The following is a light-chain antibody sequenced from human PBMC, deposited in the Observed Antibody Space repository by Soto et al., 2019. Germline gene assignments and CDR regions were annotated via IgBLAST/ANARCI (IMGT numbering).Light chain of an antibody. CDR2: RND. V-gene: IGLV1-47*01. Sequence: QSVLTQPPSASETPGQRVTISCSGSTSNIGNNYVYWYQQFPGAAPRLLIYRNDKRPTGVPDRFSGSKAGTSASLAISGLRSEDEADYHCATWDDTLSGPVFGGGTKVTVL. CDR3: ATWDDTLSGPV. CDR1: TSNIGNNY. J-gene: IGLJ2*01.